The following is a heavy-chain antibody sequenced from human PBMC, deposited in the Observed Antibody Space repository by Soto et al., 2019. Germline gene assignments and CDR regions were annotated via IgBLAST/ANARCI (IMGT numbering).Heavy chain of an antibody. Sequence: EVQLVESGGGLVQPGGSLRLSCAASGFNFSNYWMYWVRQAPQAPGKGRVWVSRINSDGSVSSYAASVKGRLTISRDNDKNTLYLQMDSLRAEDTAVYYCARGDCVGGTCYSVAGSFYYYMDVWGKGTTVTVFS. V-gene: IGHV3-74*01. CDR1: GFNFSNYW. CDR2: INSDGSVS. J-gene: IGHJ6*03. CDR3: ARGDCVGGTCYSVAGSFYYYMDV. D-gene: IGHD2-15*01.